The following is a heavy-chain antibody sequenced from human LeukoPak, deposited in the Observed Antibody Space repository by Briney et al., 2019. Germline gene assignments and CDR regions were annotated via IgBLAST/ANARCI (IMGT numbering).Heavy chain of an antibody. CDR1: GFTFSSYW. Sequence: GGSLRLSCEASGFTFSSYWMSWVRQAPGKGLEWVANIKQDGSEKYYVDSVKGRFTISRDNAKTSLYLQMNSLRAEDTAVYYCAREVAGTGGYYFDYWGQGTLVTVSS. D-gene: IGHD6-13*01. J-gene: IGHJ4*02. CDR3: AREVAGTGGYYFDY. CDR2: IKQDGSEK. V-gene: IGHV3-7*03.